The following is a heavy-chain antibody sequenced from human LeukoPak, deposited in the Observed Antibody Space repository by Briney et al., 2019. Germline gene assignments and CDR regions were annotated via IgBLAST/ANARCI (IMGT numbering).Heavy chain of an antibody. V-gene: IGHV3-23*01. CDR2: ISGSGGST. J-gene: IGHJ4*02. D-gene: IGHD3-10*01. CDR1: GSTFSSYA. CDR3: TGNYYGSGSYADFDY. Sequence: GGSLRLSCAASGSTFSSYAMSWVRQAPGKGLEWVSAISGSGGSTYYADSVKGRFTISRDDSKNTAYLQMDSLKTEDTAVYYCTGNYYGSGSYADFDYWGQGTLVTVSS.